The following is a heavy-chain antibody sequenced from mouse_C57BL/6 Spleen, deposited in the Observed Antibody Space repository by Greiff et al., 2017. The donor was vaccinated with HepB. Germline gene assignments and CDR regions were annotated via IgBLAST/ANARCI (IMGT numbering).Heavy chain of an antibody. CDR1: GFTFSNYW. V-gene: IGHV6-3*01. CDR3: TGESGDGYPFDY. J-gene: IGHJ2*01. CDR2: IRLKSDNYAT. D-gene: IGHD2-3*01. Sequence: EVQLVESGGGLVQPGGSMKLSCVASGFTFSNYWMNWVRQSPEKGLEWVAQIRLKSDNYATHYAESVKGRFTISRDDSKSSVYLQMNNLRAEDPGIYYCTGESGDGYPFDYWGQGTTLTVSS.